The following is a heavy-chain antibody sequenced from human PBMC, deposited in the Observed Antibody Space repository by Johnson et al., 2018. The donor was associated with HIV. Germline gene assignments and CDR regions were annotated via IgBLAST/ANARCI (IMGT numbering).Heavy chain of an antibody. D-gene: IGHD3-22*01. V-gene: IGHV3-NL1*01. CDR3: ARSSGYYGTDAFDI. CDR2: IGTAGDT. Sequence: VQLVESGGGVVQPGRSLRLSCAASGFTFSSYAMHWVRQAPGKGLVWVSAIGTAGDTYYADSVKGRFTISRDNSKNTLYLQMNSLRPEDTAVYYCARSSGYYGTDAFDIWGRGTRVTVSS. J-gene: IGHJ3*02. CDR1: GFTFSSYA.